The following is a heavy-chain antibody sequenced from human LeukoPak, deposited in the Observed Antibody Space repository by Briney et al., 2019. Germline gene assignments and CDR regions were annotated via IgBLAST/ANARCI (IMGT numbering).Heavy chain of an antibody. V-gene: IGHV3-23*01. J-gene: IGHJ4*02. CDR3: AKSNLYYDSSGYYSNYFDY. CDR1: GFTFSSYA. CDR2: IIGSGGRT. D-gene: IGHD3-22*01. Sequence: GGSLRLSCAASGFTFSSYAMSWVRQPPGKGLEWVSTIIGSGGRTYYADFVKGRFTISRDNSKNTLYLQMNSLRAEDTAVYYCAKSNLYYDSSGYYSNYFDYWGQGTLVTVSS.